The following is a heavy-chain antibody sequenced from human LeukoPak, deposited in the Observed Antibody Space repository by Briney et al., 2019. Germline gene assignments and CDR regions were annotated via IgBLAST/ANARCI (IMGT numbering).Heavy chain of an antibody. J-gene: IGHJ3*02. D-gene: IGHD6-6*01. CDR3: ARRRYSSSSFAFDI. CDR2: IYYSGST. V-gene: IGHV4-39*01. CDR1: GVSISSSSYY. Sequence: SETLSLTCTVSGVSISSSSYYWGWIRQPPGKGLEWIGNIYYSGSTYYNPSLKSRVTISVDTSKNQFSLKLSSVTAADTAVYYCARRRYSSSSFAFDIWGQGTMVTVSS.